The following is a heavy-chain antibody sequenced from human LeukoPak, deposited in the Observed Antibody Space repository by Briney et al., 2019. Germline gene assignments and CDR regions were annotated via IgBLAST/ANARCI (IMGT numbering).Heavy chain of an antibody. CDR1: GGTFSAFA. V-gene: IGHV1-69*01. CDR3: ARDRYFDNSGYYFESEY. Sequence: GASVKVSCKASGGTFSAFAISWVRQAPGQGLEWMGGIIPILGTTSHAHKFQGRVTMTADESTSTVYMELSSLTSEDTAVYYCARDRYFDNSGYYFESEYWGQGTLVTVSS. D-gene: IGHD3-22*01. CDR2: IIPILGTT. J-gene: IGHJ4*02.